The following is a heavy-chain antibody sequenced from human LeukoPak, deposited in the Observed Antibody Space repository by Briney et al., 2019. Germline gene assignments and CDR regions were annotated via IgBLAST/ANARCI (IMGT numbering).Heavy chain of an antibody. CDR3: ARIGVSRSSWLNYYYYGMDV. D-gene: IGHD6-13*01. CDR1: GGSIISSSYF. V-gene: IGHV4-39*01. J-gene: IGHJ6*02. Sequence: PSETLSLTCTVSGGSIISSSYFWGWIRQPPGKGLEWFGSIYYSGSTYYNPSLKSRVTISVDTSKNQFSLNLSSVTAADTAVYYCARIGVSRSSWLNYYYYGMDVWGQGTTVTVSS. CDR2: IYYSGST.